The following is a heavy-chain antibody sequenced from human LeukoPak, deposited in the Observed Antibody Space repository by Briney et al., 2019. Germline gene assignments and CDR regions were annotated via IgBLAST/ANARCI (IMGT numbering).Heavy chain of an antibody. CDR1: GYSISSGYY. D-gene: IGHD3-9*01. J-gene: IGHJ3*02. V-gene: IGHV4-38-2*01. Sequence: SETLSLTCAVSGYSISSGYYWGWIRQPPGKGLECIGSIYHSGSTYYNPSLKSRVTISVDTSKNQLSLKLSSVTAADTAVYYCAAEYYDILTGYYRVRAFDIWGQGTMVTVSS. CDR3: AAEYYDILTGYYRVRAFDI. CDR2: IYHSGST.